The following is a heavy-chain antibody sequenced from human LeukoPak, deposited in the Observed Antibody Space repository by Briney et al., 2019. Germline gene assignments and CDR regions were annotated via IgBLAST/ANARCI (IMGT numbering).Heavy chain of an antibody. D-gene: IGHD6-13*01. Sequence: GGSLRLSCVASGFGFSTHWMHWVRQAPGEGLVWVSRINNDGSDATYADSVKGRFTSSRDNAKNTLYLQMNSLRSDDTAVYYCTRVPLLLVRDAFDIWGQGTMVTVSS. CDR1: GFGFSTHW. CDR3: TRVPLLLVRDAFDI. V-gene: IGHV3-74*01. CDR2: INNDGSDA. J-gene: IGHJ3*02.